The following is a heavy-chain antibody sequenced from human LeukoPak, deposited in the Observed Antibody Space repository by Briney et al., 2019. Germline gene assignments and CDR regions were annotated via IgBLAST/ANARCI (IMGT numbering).Heavy chain of an antibody. V-gene: IGHV3-30*18. J-gene: IGHJ6*03. Sequence: GGSLRLSCAASGFTFSSYSMNWVRQAPGKGLEWVAVISYDGSNKYYADSVKGRFTISRDNSKNTLYLQMNSLRAEDTAVYYCAKSFYNPSGSYNYYYYYMDVWGKGTTVTVSS. CDR2: ISYDGSNK. D-gene: IGHD1-26*01. CDR1: GFTFSSYS. CDR3: AKSFYNPSGSYNYYYYYMDV.